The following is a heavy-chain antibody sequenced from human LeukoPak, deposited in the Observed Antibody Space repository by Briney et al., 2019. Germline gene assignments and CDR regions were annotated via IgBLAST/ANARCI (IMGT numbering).Heavy chain of an antibody. V-gene: IGHV3-11*01. CDR2: ISSSGSTI. CDR1: GFTFSDYY. J-gene: IGHJ4*02. CDR3: ARELMTTVTMPFDY. Sequence: PGGSLRLSCAASGFTFSDYYMSWIRQAPGKGLEWVSYISSSGSTIYYADSVKDRFTISRDNAKNSLYLQMNSLRAEDTAVYYCARELMTTVTMPFDYWGQGTLVTVSS. D-gene: IGHD4-17*01.